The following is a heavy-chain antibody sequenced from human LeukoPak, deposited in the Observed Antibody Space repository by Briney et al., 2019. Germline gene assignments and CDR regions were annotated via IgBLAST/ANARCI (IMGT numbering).Heavy chain of an antibody. CDR1: GFTVSSNY. Sequence: GGSLRLSCAASGFTVSSNYMSWVRQAPGKGLEWVSVIYSGGSTYYADSVKGRFTISRDNSKSTLYLQMNSLRAEDTAVYYCARGGYPDAFDIWGQGTMVTVSS. CDR2: IYSGGST. J-gene: IGHJ3*02. V-gene: IGHV3-53*01. D-gene: IGHD3-22*01. CDR3: ARGGYPDAFDI.